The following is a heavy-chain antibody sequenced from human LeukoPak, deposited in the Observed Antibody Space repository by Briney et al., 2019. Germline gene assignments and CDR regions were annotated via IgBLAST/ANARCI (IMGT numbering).Heavy chain of an antibody. CDR3: AKDARPAATYPYYFDY. CDR2: ISSSSSTI. Sequence: PGGSLRLSCAASGFTFSSYSMNWVRQAPGKGLEWVSYISSSSSTIYYADSVKGRFTISRDNAKNSLYLQMNSLRAEDTALYYCAKDARPAATYPYYFDYWGQGTLVTVSS. J-gene: IGHJ4*02. D-gene: IGHD2-2*01. V-gene: IGHV3-48*04. CDR1: GFTFSSYS.